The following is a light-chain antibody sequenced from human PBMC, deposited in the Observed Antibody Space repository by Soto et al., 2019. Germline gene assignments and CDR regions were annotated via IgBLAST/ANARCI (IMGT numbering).Light chain of an antibody. Sequence: DIELTQSPSTLSAFPGDRVTLTCRASQSINDRLAWYQQKPGKAPQLLIYEASLLASGVPSRFRGSGSGTEFTLTISSLQPEDFATYYCQQYNSLHVAFGQGTRWIS. V-gene: IGKV1-5*01. CDR1: QSINDR. CDR3: QQYNSLHVA. CDR2: EAS. J-gene: IGKJ1*01.